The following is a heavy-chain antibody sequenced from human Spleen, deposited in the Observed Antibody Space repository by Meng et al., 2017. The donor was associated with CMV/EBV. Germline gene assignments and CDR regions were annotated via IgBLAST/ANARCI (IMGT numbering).Heavy chain of an antibody. CDR2: INPTSGGT. J-gene: IGHJ4*02. CDR1: EYSFSGYY. D-gene: IGHD1-7*01. Sequence: ASEYSFSGYYIHWARQAPGQGLEWMGWINPTSGGTKYAQKFQGRVTMTKDTSIRTGYMELSSLRSDDTAMYYCARGNLPGLELVLDSWGQGTLVTVSS. CDR3: ARGNLPGLELVLDS. V-gene: IGHV1-2*02.